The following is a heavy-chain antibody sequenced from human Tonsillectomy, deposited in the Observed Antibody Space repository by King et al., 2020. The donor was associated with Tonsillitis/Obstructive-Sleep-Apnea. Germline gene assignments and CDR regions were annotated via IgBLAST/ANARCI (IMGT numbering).Heavy chain of an antibody. CDR3: ARRYCSSNRCSPTWFDP. D-gene: IGHD2-2*01. V-gene: IGHV3-11*05. Sequence: VQLVESGGGLVKPGGSLRLSCAASGFTFNDYYMSWIRQAPGKGLEWVSYISSSCSYTNYADSVKGRFTISRDNAKNSLFLQMDSLRAEDTAVYYCARRYCSSNRCSPTWFDPWGQGTLVTVSS. CDR1: GFTFNDYY. J-gene: IGHJ5*02. CDR2: ISSSCSYT.